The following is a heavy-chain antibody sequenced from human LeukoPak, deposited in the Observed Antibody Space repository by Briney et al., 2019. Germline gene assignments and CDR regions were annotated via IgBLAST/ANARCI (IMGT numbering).Heavy chain of an antibody. CDR1: GYTLTELS. CDR2: FDPEDGET. CDR3: ATEVKKSGYDYYFDY. J-gene: IGHJ4*02. Sequence: ASVKVSCKVSGYTLTELSMHWVRQAPGKGLEWMGGFDPEDGETIYAQKFQGRVTMTEDTSTDTAYMELSSLRPEDTAVYYCATEVKKSGYDYYFDYWGQGTLVTVSS. V-gene: IGHV1-24*01. D-gene: IGHD5-12*01.